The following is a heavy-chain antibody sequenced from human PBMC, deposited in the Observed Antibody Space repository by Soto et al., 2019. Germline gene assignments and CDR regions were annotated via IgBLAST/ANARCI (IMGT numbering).Heavy chain of an antibody. J-gene: IGHJ4*02. Sequence: QVQLVQSGAEVKKPGSSVKVSCKASGGTFSSYAISWVRQAPGQGLEWMGGIIPIFGTANYAQKFQGRVTITADESTSTAYMELSSLRSEDTAVYYCARARYCSGGSCLKRGFDYWGQGTLVTVSS. V-gene: IGHV1-69*12. CDR2: IIPIFGTA. D-gene: IGHD2-15*01. CDR1: GGTFSSYA. CDR3: ARARYCSGGSCLKRGFDY.